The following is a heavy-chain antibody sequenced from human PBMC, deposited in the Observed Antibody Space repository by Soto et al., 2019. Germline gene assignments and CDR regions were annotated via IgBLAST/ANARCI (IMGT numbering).Heavy chain of an antibody. Sequence: EVQLLESGGGLVQPGGSLRLSCAASGFTFSSYAMSWVRQAPGKGLEWVSAISGSGGSTYYADSVKGRFTISRDNSKNTLYLQMNSLRAEDTAVYYCAKDDEMATISYPSAFDYWGQGTLVTVSS. CDR1: GFTFSSYA. CDR2: ISGSGGST. V-gene: IGHV3-23*01. J-gene: IGHJ4*02. CDR3: AKDDEMATISYPSAFDY. D-gene: IGHD5-12*01.